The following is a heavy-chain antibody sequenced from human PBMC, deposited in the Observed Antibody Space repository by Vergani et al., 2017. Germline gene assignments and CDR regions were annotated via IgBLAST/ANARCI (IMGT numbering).Heavy chain of an antibody. CDR1: GGSFSGYY. CDR3: ATGAFDSSAVSFDY. CDR2: INHSGST. J-gene: IGHJ4*02. V-gene: IGHV4-34*09. Sequence: QVQLQESGPGLVKPSQTLSLTCAVYGGSFSGYYWSWIRQPPGKGLEWIGEINHSGSTNYNPSLKSRVTISVDTSKNQFSLKLSSVTAADTAVYYCATGAFDSSAVSFDYWGQGTLVTVSS. D-gene: IGHD3-22*01.